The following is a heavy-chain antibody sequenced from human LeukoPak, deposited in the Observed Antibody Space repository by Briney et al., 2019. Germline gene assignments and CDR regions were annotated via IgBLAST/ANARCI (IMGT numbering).Heavy chain of an antibody. V-gene: IGHV3-33*01. CDR1: GFTFSSYG. Sequence: PGRSLRLSCAASGFTFSSYGMHWVRQAPGKGLEWVAVIWYDGSNKYYADSVKGRFTISRDNSKNTLYLQMNSLRAEDTAVYYCARLAGSDAFDIWGQGTMVTVSS. CDR3: ARLAGSDAFDI. D-gene: IGHD2-21*01. J-gene: IGHJ3*02. CDR2: IWYDGSNK.